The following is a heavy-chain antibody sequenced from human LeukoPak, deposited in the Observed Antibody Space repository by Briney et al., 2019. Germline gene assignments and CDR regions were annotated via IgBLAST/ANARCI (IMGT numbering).Heavy chain of an antibody. Sequence: SETLSLTCTVSGGSISSSSYYWGWIRQPPGKELEWIGSIYYTGSTYYNSSLKSRVTISVDTSKNQFSLKLRSVTAADTAVYYCARRIAMAGTGYFQHWGQGTLVTVSS. D-gene: IGHD6-19*01. CDR3: ARRIAMAGTGYFQH. CDR1: GGSISSSSYY. CDR2: IYYTGST. J-gene: IGHJ1*01. V-gene: IGHV4-39*01.